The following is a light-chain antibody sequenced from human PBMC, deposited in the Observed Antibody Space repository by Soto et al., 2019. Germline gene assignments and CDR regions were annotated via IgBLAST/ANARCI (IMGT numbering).Light chain of an antibody. V-gene: IGKV1D-12*01. CDR2: AAS. CDR1: QGVYSW. J-gene: IGKJ4*01. Sequence: DIQMTQSPSSVSASVGERVTITCRASQGVYSWVAWYQQAPGKAPKLLISAASTLRGGVPSRFSGSGSGTDFTLTISSLQPEDVATYYCQQAYNVPLTFGGGTKVEIK. CDR3: QQAYNVPLT.